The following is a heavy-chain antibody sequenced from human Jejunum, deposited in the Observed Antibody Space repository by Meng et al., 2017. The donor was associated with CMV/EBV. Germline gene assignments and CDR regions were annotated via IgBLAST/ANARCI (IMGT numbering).Heavy chain of an antibody. CDR2: MDIVERT. Sequence: ASGLTFMSLAMTWVRQAQGKGLEWVSTMDIVERTYYADSVRGRFTIDRDNSMNTLHLQMNSLRDEDTAVDDCAKSLVDTAMDLDEWSQETLGTGSS. D-gene: IGHD5-18*01. V-gene: IGHV3-23*01. J-gene: IGHJ4*02. CDR1: GLTFMSLA. CDR3: AKSLVDTAMDLDE.